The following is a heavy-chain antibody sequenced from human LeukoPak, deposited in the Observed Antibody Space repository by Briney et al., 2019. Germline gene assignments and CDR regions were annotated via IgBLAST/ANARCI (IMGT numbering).Heavy chain of an antibody. Sequence: GGSLRLSCAASGFTVSTNYMSWVRLAPGKGLEWVSLLHSDGTTYYAESMKGRFTISTDNSKNTLYLQMNSLRVEDTAVYYCAGRRKEAAAYDHWGQGTLVTVSS. CDR2: LHSDGTT. CDR3: AGRRKEAAAYDH. V-gene: IGHV3-66*01. J-gene: IGHJ4*02. D-gene: IGHD6-13*01. CDR1: GFTVSTNY.